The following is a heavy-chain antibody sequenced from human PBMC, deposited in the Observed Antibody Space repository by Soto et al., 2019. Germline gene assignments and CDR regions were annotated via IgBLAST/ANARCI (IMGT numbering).Heavy chain of an antibody. Sequence: QVQLVQSGAEVKKPGSSVKVSYKASGGTFSSYAISWVRQAPGQGLEWMGGIIPIFGTANYAQKFQGRVTITADESTSTAYMELSSLRSEDTAVYYCARTISGIAAAGTHYWGQGTLVTVSS. V-gene: IGHV1-69*01. CDR1: GGTFSSYA. CDR3: ARTISGIAAAGTHY. D-gene: IGHD6-13*01. J-gene: IGHJ4*02. CDR2: IIPIFGTA.